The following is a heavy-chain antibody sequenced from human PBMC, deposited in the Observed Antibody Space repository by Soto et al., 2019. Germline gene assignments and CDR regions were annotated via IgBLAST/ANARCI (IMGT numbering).Heavy chain of an antibody. D-gene: IGHD3-22*01. CDR2: IKSKTDGGTT. V-gene: IGHV3-15*07. J-gene: IGHJ4*02. CDR1: GFTFSNAW. CDR3: TTDPYYYDSSGYYYYFDY. Sequence: GGSLRLSCAASGFTFSNAWMNWVRQAPGKGLEWVGRIKSKTDGGTTDYAAPVKGRFTISRDDSKNTLYLQMNSLKTEDTAVYYCTTDPYYYDSSGYYYYFDYWGQGTLVTVSS.